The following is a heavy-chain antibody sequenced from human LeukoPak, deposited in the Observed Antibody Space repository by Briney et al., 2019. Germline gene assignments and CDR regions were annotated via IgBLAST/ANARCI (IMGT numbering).Heavy chain of an antibody. CDR2: IWYDGSNK. V-gene: IGHV3-33*01. D-gene: IGHD2-2*01. Sequence: PGGSLRLSCAASGFIFKTYAMHWVRQAPGKGLEWVTMIWYDGSNKYYGDSVKGRFTISRDNSKNTVYLQMNSLRAEDTAVFYCARERWAPAANFFDYWGQGTLVTVSS. J-gene: IGHJ4*02. CDR3: ARERWAPAANFFDY. CDR1: GFIFKTYA.